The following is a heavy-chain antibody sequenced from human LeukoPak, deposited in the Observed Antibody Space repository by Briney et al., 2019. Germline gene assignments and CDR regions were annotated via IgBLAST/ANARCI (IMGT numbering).Heavy chain of an antibody. J-gene: IGHJ4*02. Sequence: PGGSLRLSCAASGFAFSSYWMHWVRQVPGKGLAWVSRINEAGSATSDADSVKGRFTISRDNAKNALYVQMNSLRAEDTAVYYCVRDMFGGRDYWGQGTLVTVSS. D-gene: IGHD3-10*02. V-gene: IGHV3-74*01. CDR2: INEAGSAT. CDR1: GFAFSSYW. CDR3: VRDMFGGRDY.